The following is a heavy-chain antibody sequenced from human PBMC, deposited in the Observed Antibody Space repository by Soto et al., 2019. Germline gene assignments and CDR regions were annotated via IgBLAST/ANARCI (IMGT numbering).Heavy chain of an antibody. J-gene: IGHJ3*02. CDR3: ARRDYVWGSYRYMAPDAYDI. Sequence: SVKVSCKASGGTFSSYAISWVRQAPGQGLEWMGGIIPIFGTANYAQKFQGRVTITADKSTSTAYMELSSLRSEDTAVYYCARRDYVWGSYRYMAPDAYDIWGQGTMVTVSS. CDR1: GGTFSSYA. CDR2: IIPIFGTA. V-gene: IGHV1-69*06. D-gene: IGHD3-16*02.